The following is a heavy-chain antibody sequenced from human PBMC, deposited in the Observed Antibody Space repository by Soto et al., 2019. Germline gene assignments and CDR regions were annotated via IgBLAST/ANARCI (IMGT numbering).Heavy chain of an antibody. J-gene: IGHJ6*02. V-gene: IGHV3-49*03. D-gene: IGHD2-21*02. CDR3: TRAYCGGDCYSRSLYYYYGMDV. CDR1: GGTSGDYA. CDR2: IRSKAYGGTT. Sequence: GGSLRLSCGAAGGTSGDYAMSWLRKAPGKGLEWVGFIRSKAYGGTTEYAASVKGRFTISRDDSKSIAYLQMNSLKTEDTAVYYCTRAYCGGDCYSRSLYYYYGMDVWGQGTTVTVSS.